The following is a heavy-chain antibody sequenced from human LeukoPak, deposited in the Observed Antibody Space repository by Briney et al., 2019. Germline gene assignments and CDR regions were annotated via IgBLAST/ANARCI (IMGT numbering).Heavy chain of an antibody. J-gene: IGHJ5*02. Sequence: SETLSLTCTVSGGSISSYYWSWIRQPPGKGLEWIGYIYYSGSTNYNPSLKSRVTISSDTSKNQSSMRLSSVTAADTAVYYCARPYYDFWSDPNPYWFDPSGQGTLVTVSS. V-gene: IGHV4-59*01. CDR3: ARPYYDFWSDPNPYWFDP. CDR1: GGSISSYY. CDR2: IYYSGST. D-gene: IGHD3-3*01.